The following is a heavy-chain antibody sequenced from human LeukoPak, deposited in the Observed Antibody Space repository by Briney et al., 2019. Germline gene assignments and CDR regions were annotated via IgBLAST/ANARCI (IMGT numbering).Heavy chain of an antibody. Sequence: PSETLSLTCTVSGGSISSSSYYWGWIRQPPGKGLEWIGSIYYSGSTYYNPSLKSRVTISVDTSKNQFSLKLSSVTAADTAVYYCARASGFDGPGLYFDYWGQGTLVTVSS. CDR3: ARASGFDGPGLYFDY. V-gene: IGHV4-39*07. D-gene: IGHD2-2*02. CDR1: GGSISSSSYY. CDR2: IYYSGST. J-gene: IGHJ4*02.